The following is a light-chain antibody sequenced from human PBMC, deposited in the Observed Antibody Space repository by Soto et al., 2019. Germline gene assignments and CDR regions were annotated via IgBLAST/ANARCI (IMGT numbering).Light chain of an antibody. V-gene: IGKV1-39*01. CDR1: QSISSC. CDR2: AAS. J-gene: IGKJ2*01. CDR3: QQSYSTPVT. Sequence: DIQMTQSPSSLSASVGDRVTITCRASQSISSCLNWYQQKPGNAPKLLIYAASSLQSGVPSRFSGSGSGTDFTLTISSLQPEDFATYYCQQSYSTPVTFGQGTKLEIK.